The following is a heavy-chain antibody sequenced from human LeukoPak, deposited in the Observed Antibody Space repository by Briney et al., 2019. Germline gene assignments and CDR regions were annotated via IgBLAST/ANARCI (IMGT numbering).Heavy chain of an antibody. CDR3: AGEYCSGGTCRQGFAY. D-gene: IGHD2-15*01. Sequence: ASVKVSCKASVYTFTGYYMHWVRQARGQGLEWMGWINPNSGGTNYAQKFQGRVTMTRDTPISTAYMELSSLRSDDSALFYCAGEYCSGGTCRQGFAYWGQGTLVTVSS. V-gene: IGHV1-2*02. CDR1: VYTFTGYY. CDR2: INPNSGGT. J-gene: IGHJ4*02.